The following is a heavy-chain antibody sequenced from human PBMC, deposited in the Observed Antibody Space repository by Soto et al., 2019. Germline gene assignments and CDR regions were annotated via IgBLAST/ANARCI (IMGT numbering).Heavy chain of an antibody. CDR3: AKDLNANFWSGYYGYFDH. J-gene: IGHJ4*02. Sequence: TGGSLRLSCVGSGFTFSNYAMSWVRQAPGKGLEWVSGISGRDGSTYYADSVKGRFTISRDNSKNTLYLQMNSLRAEDTAVYYCAKDLNANFWSGYYGYFDHWGQGSLVTVSS. V-gene: IGHV3-23*01. CDR1: GFTFSNYA. CDR2: ISGRDGST. D-gene: IGHD3-3*01.